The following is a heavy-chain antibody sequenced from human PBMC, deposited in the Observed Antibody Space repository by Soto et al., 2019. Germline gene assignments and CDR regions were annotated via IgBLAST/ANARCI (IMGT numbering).Heavy chain of an antibody. V-gene: IGHV1-69*04. CDR1: GDTFSNHT. D-gene: IGHD4-17*01. CDR2: ILPIFGVA. Sequence: QVQLVQSGAEVKKPGSSVKVSCKASGDTFSNHTISWVRQAPGQGLEWMGRILPIFGVANYAQKFQGRVTFTADKSTSSVYMELSSLRSADTAVYYCARVAEMGTVTKGFYYYMDVWGKGTTVTVSS. J-gene: IGHJ6*03. CDR3: ARVAEMGTVTKGFYYYMDV.